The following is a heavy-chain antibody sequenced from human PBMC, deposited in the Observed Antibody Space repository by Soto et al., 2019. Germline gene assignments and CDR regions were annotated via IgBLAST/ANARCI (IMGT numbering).Heavy chain of an antibody. CDR3: ARAFCSSSSCFFLWVDP. D-gene: IGHD2-2*01. Sequence: GGSLRLSCTASGFDFSRYAMSWLRQSPGKGLECISLISGTGVPTLYAESVKGRFAVTRDNSKDTLFLAMNNLRVDDTAMYYCARAFCSSSSCFFLWVDPWGQGTLVTVSS. CDR1: GFDFSRYA. CDR2: ISGTGVPT. J-gene: IGHJ5*02. V-gene: IGHV3-23*01.